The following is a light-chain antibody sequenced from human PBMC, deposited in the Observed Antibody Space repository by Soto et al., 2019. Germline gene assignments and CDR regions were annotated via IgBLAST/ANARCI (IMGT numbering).Light chain of an antibody. CDR3: QHYNNWPWT. CDR2: GAS. Sequence: EIVLTQSPGTLSLSPGERATLSCRASQSVDISLAWYQQKAGQAPRLIIYGASTRATAIPARFSGSGSGTEFTLTISSLQSEDVAVYFCQHYNNWPWTFGQGTKVDIK. V-gene: IGKV3-15*01. J-gene: IGKJ1*01. CDR1: QSVDIS.